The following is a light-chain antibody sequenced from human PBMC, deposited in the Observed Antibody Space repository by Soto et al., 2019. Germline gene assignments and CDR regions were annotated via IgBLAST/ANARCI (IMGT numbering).Light chain of an antibody. V-gene: IGKV1-39*01. CDR1: QGIGTY. J-gene: IGKJ1*01. CDR3: QQTYGTPPWT. Sequence: DIHLTQSPSSLSASVGDRVTISCRATQGIGTYLTWYQQKPGRAPNLLIYDASTLQTGAPSRFSGRASATDFALTISSLQPEDVGTYFCQQTYGTPPWTFGHGTRVEI. CDR2: DAS.